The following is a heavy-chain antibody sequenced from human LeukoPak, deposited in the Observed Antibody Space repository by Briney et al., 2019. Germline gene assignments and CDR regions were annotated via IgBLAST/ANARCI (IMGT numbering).Heavy chain of an antibody. Sequence: ASVKVSCKASGYTFTGYYMHWVRQAPGQGLEWMGWINPNSGGTNYAQKFQGRVTMTRDMSTSTVYMDLSSLRSEDTAVYYCARDPGLQGDYYYMDVWGKGTTVTVSS. J-gene: IGHJ6*03. CDR3: ARDPGLQGDYYYMDV. D-gene: IGHD4-11*01. V-gene: IGHV1-2*02. CDR2: INPNSGGT. CDR1: GYTFTGYY.